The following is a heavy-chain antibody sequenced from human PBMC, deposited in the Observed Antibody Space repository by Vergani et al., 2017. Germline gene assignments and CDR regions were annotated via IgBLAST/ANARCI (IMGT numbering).Heavy chain of an antibody. D-gene: IGHD1-26*01. CDR2: LTGGGGST. CDR1: GFTFSTSA. J-gene: IGHJ4*02. CDR3: VKDAGSYENFFDS. V-gene: IGHV3-23*01. Sequence: EVQLLESGGSLKQPGGSVRLSCAASGFTFSTSAMHWVRQAPGKGLEWVSALTGGGGSTYYADSFKGRFIISRDNSRDTLYLQMNSLRPEDTVTYYCVKDAGSYENFFDSWGQGTLVTVSS.